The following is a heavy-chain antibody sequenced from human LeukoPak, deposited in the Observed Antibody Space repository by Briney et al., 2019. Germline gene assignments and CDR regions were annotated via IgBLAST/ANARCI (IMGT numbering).Heavy chain of an antibody. D-gene: IGHD3-22*01. J-gene: IGHJ4*02. CDR3: AKDHVTPYYDSTGYPGDY. V-gene: IGHV3-23*01. CDR1: GFTFSTYA. CDR2: INRGGDST. Sequence: PGGSLRLSCAASGFTFSTYAMTWVRQAPGKGLEWVSCINRGGDSTYYAGSVKGRFTISRDNSKNTLYLQMNSLRAEDTAIYYCAKDHVTPYYDSTGYPGDYWGQGTLVTVSS.